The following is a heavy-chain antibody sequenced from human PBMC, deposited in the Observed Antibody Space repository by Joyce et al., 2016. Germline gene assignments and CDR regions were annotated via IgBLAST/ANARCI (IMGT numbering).Heavy chain of an antibody. CDR2: IKREIDGGTT. Sequence: VQLEESGGGLVKPGGSLRLSCVVSGFTVSTTWMNWVRQAPGKGLEWVGRIKREIDGGTTNYAAPVKGTFTISRDDSKNTVYLQMNGLKIDDTGVYYCTTDPGQADYWGQGTLVTVSS. CDR3: TTDPGQADY. J-gene: IGHJ4*02. D-gene: IGHD3-10*01. V-gene: IGHV3-15*01. CDR1: GFTVSTTW.